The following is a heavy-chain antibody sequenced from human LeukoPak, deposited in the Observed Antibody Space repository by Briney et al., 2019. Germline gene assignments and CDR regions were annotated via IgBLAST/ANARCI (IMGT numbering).Heavy chain of an antibody. CDR1: GYSISSGYY. Sequence: WETLSPTFTVSGYSISSGYYWGWIRQPPGKGREWIGSIYHSGSTYYHPSLKSRVTISVDTSKNQFSLKLSSVTAADTAVYYCARLECSSTSCYGDWFDPWGQGTLVTVSS. V-gene: IGHV4-38-2*02. CDR2: IYHSGST. J-gene: IGHJ5*02. CDR3: ARLECSSTSCYGDWFDP. D-gene: IGHD2-2*01.